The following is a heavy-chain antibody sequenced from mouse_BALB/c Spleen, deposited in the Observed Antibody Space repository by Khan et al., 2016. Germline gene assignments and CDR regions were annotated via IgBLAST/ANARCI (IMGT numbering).Heavy chain of an antibody. CDR2: ISYSGSA. V-gene: IGHV3-8*02. J-gene: IGHJ1*03. D-gene: IGHD1-1*01. CDR1: GDSITSGN. CDR3: ASAYGDNIGCIDV. Sequence: VQLKESGPSLVKPSQTLSLTCSVTGDSITSGNWNWIRKFPGNKLEYMGYISYSGSAYYNPSLKNRISITRDTSKHQSYLQLNSVTTEDTATYYCASAYGDNIGCIDVWGTGTTVTVSS.